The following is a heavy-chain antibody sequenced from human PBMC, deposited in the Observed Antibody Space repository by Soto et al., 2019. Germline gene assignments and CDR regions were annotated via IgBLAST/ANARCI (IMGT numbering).Heavy chain of an antibody. J-gene: IGHJ4*02. CDR2: IWKDGSNK. CDR1: GFTFSNYG. Sequence: QVQLVESGGGVVQPGKSLRLSCEASGFTFSNYGMHWVRQAPGKGLEWVANIWKDGSNKNYADSVKGRFTISRDNSKNTLLLQSNSPRAEDTAVYYCARDFGEQWLIPHYWGQGTLVTVSS. CDR3: ARDFGEQWLIPHY. V-gene: IGHV3-33*01. D-gene: IGHD6-19*01.